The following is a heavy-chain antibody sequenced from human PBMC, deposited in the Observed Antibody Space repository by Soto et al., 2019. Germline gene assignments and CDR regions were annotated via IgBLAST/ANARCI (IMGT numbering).Heavy chain of an antibody. J-gene: IGHJ1*01. D-gene: IGHD3-16*01. Sequence: GGSLRLSCAASGFTFSSYSMNWVRQAPGKGLEWVGRTRNKANKYTTEYAASVKGRFTISRDDSKNSLSLQMNSLRTEDSAIYFCVRVGSAYHFTNWGQGTLVTVSS. CDR2: TRNKANKYTT. CDR1: GFTFSSYS. V-gene: IGHV3-72*01. CDR3: VRVGSAYHFTN.